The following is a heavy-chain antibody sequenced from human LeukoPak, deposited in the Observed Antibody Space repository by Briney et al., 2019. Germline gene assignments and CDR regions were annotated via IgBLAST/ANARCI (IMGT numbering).Heavy chain of an antibody. CDR1: GDSISMGYH. CDR2: VYHSGST. CDR3: VRFITGSTADY. Sequence: PSETLSLTCAVSGDSISMGYHWAWLRQPPGKGLEWLGSVYHSGSTFYNPSLRSRVTMSVDTSQNQFSLMLSSVTATDTAVYYCVRFITGSTADYWGQGTLVTVSS. V-gene: IGHV4-38-2*01. J-gene: IGHJ4*02. D-gene: IGHD1-20*01.